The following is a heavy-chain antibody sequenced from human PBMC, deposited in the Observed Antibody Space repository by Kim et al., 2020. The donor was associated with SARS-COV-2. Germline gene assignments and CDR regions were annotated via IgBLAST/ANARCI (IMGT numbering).Heavy chain of an antibody. D-gene: IGHD2-15*01. J-gene: IGHJ4*02. CDR3: ARGLGYCSGGSCLLFDY. V-gene: IGHV4-61*01. CDR2: IYYSGST. CDR1: GGSVSSGSYY. Sequence: SETLSLTCTVSGGSVSSGSYYWSWIRQPPGKGLEWIGYIYYSGSTNYNPSLKSRVTISVDTSKNQFSLKLSSVTAADTAVYYCARGLGYCSGGSCLLFDYWGQGTLVTVSS.